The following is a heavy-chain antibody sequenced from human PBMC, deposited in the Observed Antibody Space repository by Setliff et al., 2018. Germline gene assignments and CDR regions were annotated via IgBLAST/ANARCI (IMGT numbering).Heavy chain of an antibody. V-gene: IGHV4-34*01. CDR2: INHRGST. J-gene: IGHJ4*02. CDR3: ARGRNIAARLLDS. Sequence: SETLSLTCAVYGGSFSGYYWTWIRQPPGNGLEWIGEINHRGSTNYNPSLKSRATISIDTSKDQFSLKLISMSAADTAVYYCARGRNIAARLLDSWGQGTLVTVSS. D-gene: IGHD6-6*01. CDR1: GGSFSGYY.